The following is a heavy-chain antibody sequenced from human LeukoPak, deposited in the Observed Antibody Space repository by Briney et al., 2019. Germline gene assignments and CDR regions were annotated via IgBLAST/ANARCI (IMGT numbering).Heavy chain of an antibody. CDR1: GFTVSSYE. D-gene: IGHD3-22*01. Sequence: GGPLRLSWAASGFTVSSYEMNWVRQAPGKGLEWVSYISSSGSTIYYADSVKGRFTISRDNAKNSLYLQMNSLRAEDTAVYYCARDSSGYYHFDYWGQGTLVTVSS. CDR2: ISSSGSTI. V-gene: IGHV3-48*03. CDR3: ARDSSGYYHFDY. J-gene: IGHJ4*02.